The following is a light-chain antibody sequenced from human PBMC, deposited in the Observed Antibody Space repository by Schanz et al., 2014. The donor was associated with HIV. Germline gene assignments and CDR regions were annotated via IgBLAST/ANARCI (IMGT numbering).Light chain of an antibody. J-gene: IGLJ2*01. V-gene: IGLV2-14*01. CDR1: SSDVGGYNY. Sequence: QSALTQPPSASGSPGQSVTISCTGTSSDVGGYNYVFWYQQHPGKAPKLMIYEVSKRPSGVSNRFSGSKSGNTASLTISGLQAEDEADYYCNSYTSSSTLVFGGGTKLTVL. CDR3: NSYTSSSTLV. CDR2: EVS.